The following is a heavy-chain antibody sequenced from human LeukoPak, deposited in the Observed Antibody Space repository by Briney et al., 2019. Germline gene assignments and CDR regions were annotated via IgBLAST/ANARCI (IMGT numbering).Heavy chain of an antibody. Sequence: GASVKVSCKASGYTFTSYYMHWVRQAPGQGLEWMGIINPSGGSTSYAQKFQGRVTMTRDTSTGTVYMELSSLRSGDTAGDYCAGEGDGGSYGFDYWGQGTLVTVSS. D-gene: IGHD1-26*01. CDR2: INPSGGST. V-gene: IGHV1-46*01. J-gene: IGHJ4*02. CDR1: GYTFTSYY. CDR3: AGEGDGGSYGFDY.